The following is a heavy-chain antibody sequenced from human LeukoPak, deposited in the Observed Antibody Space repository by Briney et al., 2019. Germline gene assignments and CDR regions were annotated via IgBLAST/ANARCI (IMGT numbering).Heavy chain of an antibody. CDR3: ARGMGDNSQDNWFDP. Sequence: PSQTLSLTCTVSGASISSGSYFWSWVRQPAGKGLEWIGRIYTSGSTNYNPSLKSRVTISVDTSKNQFSLKLSSVTAADTAVYYCARGMGDNSQDNWFDPWGQGTLVTVSS. J-gene: IGHJ5*02. D-gene: IGHD3-16*01. CDR2: IYTSGST. CDR1: GASISSGSYF. V-gene: IGHV4-61*02.